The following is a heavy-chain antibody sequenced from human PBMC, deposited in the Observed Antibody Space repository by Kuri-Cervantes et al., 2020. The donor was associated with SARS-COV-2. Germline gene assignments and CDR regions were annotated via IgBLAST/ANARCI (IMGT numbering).Heavy chain of an antibody. D-gene: IGHD1-1*01. Sequence: GGSLRFSCQALGSPFSSFAMSGVRQAPGKGLEWVPVLSGSGGTSYYAASVRGRFTISRDNFGSTLYLQMSRLRIKNTAIYYCAKERTKTTQTTIGGFDPWGQGAQVTVSS. J-gene: IGHJ5*02. V-gene: IGHV3-23*01. CDR1: GSPFSSFA. CDR3: AKERTKTTQTTIGGFDP. CDR2: LSGSGGTS.